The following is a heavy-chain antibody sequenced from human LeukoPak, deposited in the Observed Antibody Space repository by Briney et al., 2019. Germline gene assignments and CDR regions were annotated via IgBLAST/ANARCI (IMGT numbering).Heavy chain of an antibody. J-gene: IGHJ6*03. CDR3: AREGTYYDFWSGHNSYYMDV. CDR1: GFSFSVYW. D-gene: IGHD3-3*01. Sequence: GGSLRLSCAASGFSFSVYWMHWVRQAPGKGPVWVSRIKTDGSITDYADSVKGRFTISRDNAKNTLYLQMNSLRAEDTAVYYCAREGTYYDFWSGHNSYYMDVWGKGTTVTVSS. V-gene: IGHV3-74*01. CDR2: IKTDGSIT.